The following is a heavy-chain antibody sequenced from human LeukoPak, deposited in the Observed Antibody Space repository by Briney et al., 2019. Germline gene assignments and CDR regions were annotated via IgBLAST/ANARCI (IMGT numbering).Heavy chain of an antibody. CDR3: ARARSSGWYVLSY. V-gene: IGHV4-59*01. CDR1: GGSISSYY. J-gene: IGHJ4*02. CDR2: IYYSGST. Sequence: PSETLSLTCTVSGGSISSYYWSWIRQPPGKGLEWIWYIYYSGSTNYNPSLKSRVTISVDTSKNQFSLKLSSVTAADTAVYYCARARSSGWYVLSYWGQGTLVTVSS. D-gene: IGHD6-19*01.